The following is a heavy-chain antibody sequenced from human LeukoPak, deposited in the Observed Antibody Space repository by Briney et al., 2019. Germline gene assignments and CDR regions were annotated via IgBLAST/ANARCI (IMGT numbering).Heavy chain of an antibody. D-gene: IGHD2-15*01. CDR2: IYYSGST. V-gene: IGHV4-31*03. J-gene: IGHJ2*01. Sequence: ASETLSLTCTVSGGSISSGGYYWSWIRQHPGKGLEWIGYIYYSGSTYYNPSLKSRVTISVDTSKNQFSLKLSSVTAADTTVYYCAAGPLGYCSGASCSAEDWYFDLWGRGTLVTVSS. CDR1: GGSISSGGYY. CDR3: AAGPLGYCSGASCSAEDWYFDL.